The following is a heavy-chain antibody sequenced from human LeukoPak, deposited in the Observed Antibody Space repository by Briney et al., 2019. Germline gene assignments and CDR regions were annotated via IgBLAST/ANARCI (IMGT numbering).Heavy chain of an antibody. V-gene: IGHV1-18*01. D-gene: IGHD2-15*01. Sequence: GASVKVSCKASGYTFTSYGVSWVRQAPGQGLEWMGWISTYNGKTNYAQKLQGRVTMTTDTSTSTAYMELRSLRSDDTAVYYCATLCCGSYYMDVWGKGTTVTVSS. CDR2: ISTYNGKT. CDR1: GYTFTSYG. CDR3: ATLCCGSYYMDV. J-gene: IGHJ6*03.